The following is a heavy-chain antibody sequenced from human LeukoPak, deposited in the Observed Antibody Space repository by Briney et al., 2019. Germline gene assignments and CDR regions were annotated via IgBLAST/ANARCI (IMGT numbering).Heavy chain of an antibody. V-gene: IGHV3-30-3*01. D-gene: IGHD1-26*01. CDR3: ARDLRGSYRSPFPVGQGY. CDR2: ISYDGSNK. J-gene: IGHJ4*02. Sequence: PGGSLRLSCAASGFTFSSYAMHWVRQAPDKGLEWVAVISYDGSNKYYADSVKGRFTISRDNSKNTLYLQMNSLRAEDTAVYYCARDLRGSYRSPFPVGQGYWGQGTLVTVSS. CDR1: GFTFSSYA.